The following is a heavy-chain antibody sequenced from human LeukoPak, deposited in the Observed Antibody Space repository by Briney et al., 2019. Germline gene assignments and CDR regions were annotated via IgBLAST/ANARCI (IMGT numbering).Heavy chain of an antibody. CDR2: IYYSGST. D-gene: IGHD3-22*01. CDR3: ARGFLYYYDTSGYYFDY. CDR1: GDSISSYY. J-gene: IGHJ4*02. V-gene: IGHV4-59*01. Sequence: PSETLSLTCTVSGDSISSYYWSWIRQPPGKGLEWIGYIYYSGSTNYNPSLKSRVTISLDTSNNQFSLKLSSVTAADTAVYYCARGFLYYYDTSGYYFDYWGQGTLVTVSS.